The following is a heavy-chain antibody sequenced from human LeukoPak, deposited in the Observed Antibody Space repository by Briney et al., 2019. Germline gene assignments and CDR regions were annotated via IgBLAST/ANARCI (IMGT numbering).Heavy chain of an antibody. V-gene: IGHV3-48*01. CDR3: ARDHNYAFDN. CDR2: IGIDSGNT. CDR1: GFTFSSYN. J-gene: IGHJ4*02. Sequence: GGSLRLSCAASGFTFSSYNMNWVRQAPGKGLEWISYIGIDSGNTKYADSVRGRFTISTDKAKNSLYLQMNSLRVEDTAVYYCARDHNYAFDNWGQGTLVSVAS. D-gene: IGHD1-1*01.